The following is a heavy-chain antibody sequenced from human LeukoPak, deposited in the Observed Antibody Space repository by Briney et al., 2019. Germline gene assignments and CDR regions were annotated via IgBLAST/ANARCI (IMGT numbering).Heavy chain of an antibody. CDR3: ARDYHRLVGDIGSDY. CDR2: INPNSGGT. CDR1: GYTFSDYY. J-gene: IGHJ4*02. Sequence: ASVKVSCKASGYTFSDYYIHWVRQAPGQGLEWMGRINPNSGGTNYAQKFQGRVTMTRDTSTSTVYMELRSLRSDDTAVYYCARDYHRLVGDIGSDYWGQGTLVIVSS. D-gene: IGHD1-26*01. V-gene: IGHV1-2*06.